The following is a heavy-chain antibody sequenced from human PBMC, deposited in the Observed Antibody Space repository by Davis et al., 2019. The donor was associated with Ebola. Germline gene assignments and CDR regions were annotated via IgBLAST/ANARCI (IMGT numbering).Heavy chain of an antibody. CDR3: VSLPH. J-gene: IGHJ4*02. CDR1: GFTFSDNY. Sequence: GGSLRLSCAASGFTFSDNYMTWIRQAPGKGLEWVAYISYSGATIYYADSVKGRFTISRDNAKNSLHLQMNSLRVEDTAMYYCVSLPHWGQGARVTVSS. CDR2: ISYSGATI. V-gene: IGHV3-11*01.